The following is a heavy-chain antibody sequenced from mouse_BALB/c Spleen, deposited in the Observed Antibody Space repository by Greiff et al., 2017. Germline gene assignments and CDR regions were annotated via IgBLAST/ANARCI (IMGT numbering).Heavy chain of an antibody. V-gene: IGHV5-6*01. Sequence: EVQRVESGGDLVKPGGSLKLSCAASGFTFSSYGMSWVRQTPDKRLEWVATISSGGSYTYYPDSVKGRFTISRDNAKNTLYLQMSSLKSEDTAMYYCARQEGGSRGYFDYWGQGTTLTVSS. J-gene: IGHJ2*01. CDR2: ISSGGSYT. CDR3: ARQEGGSRGYFDY. D-gene: IGHD1-1*01. CDR1: GFTFSSYG.